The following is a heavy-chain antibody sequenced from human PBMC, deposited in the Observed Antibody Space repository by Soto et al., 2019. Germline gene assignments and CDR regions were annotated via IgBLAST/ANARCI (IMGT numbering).Heavy chain of an antibody. V-gene: IGHV5-51*01. J-gene: IGHJ6*02. CDR2: IYPGDSDT. Sequence: GASLKISCKGSGYSFTSYWIGWVRQMPGKGLEWMGIIYPGDSDTRYSPSFQGQVTISADKPISTAYLQWSSLKASDTAMYYCARPWCSGTSCYRGVDYGMDVWGQGTTVTVS. CDR1: GYSFTSYW. CDR3: ARPWCSGTSCYRGVDYGMDV. D-gene: IGHD2-2*02.